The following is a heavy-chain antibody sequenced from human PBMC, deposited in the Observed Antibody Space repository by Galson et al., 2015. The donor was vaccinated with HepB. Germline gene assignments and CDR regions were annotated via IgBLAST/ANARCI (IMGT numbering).Heavy chain of an antibody. Sequence: SLRLSCAAYGFTFSSYSMNWVRQAPGKGLEWVSSISSSSSYIYYADSVKGRFTISRDNAKNSLYLQMNSLRAEDTAVYYRARDRRAVVVPDLVGMDVWGQGTTVTVSS. CDR3: ARDRRAVVVPDLVGMDV. CDR1: GFTFSSYS. D-gene: IGHD2-2*01. V-gene: IGHV3-21*01. J-gene: IGHJ6*02. CDR2: ISSSSSYI.